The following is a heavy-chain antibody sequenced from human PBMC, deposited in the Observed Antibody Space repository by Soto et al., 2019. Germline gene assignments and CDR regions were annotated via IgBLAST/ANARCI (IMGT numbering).Heavy chain of an antibody. CDR3: ARSGNTFVGVV. D-gene: IGHD3-16*01. V-gene: IGHV4-59*01. CDR1: GASMSDYY. J-gene: IGHJ4*02. CDR2: LHYSGSA. Sequence: SLSLTCTVSGASMSDYYGSWIRQSPGKGLEHIGYLHYSGSANYNPSLKSRVTISMDTSKNQFFLKLNSVTAADTAIYYCARSGNTFVGVVWGQGIPVTGSS.